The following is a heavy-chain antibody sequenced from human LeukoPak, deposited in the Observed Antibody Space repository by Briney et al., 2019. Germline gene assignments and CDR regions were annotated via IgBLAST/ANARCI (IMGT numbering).Heavy chain of an antibody. Sequence: ASVKVSCKASGYTFTSYAMHWVRQAPGQRLEWMGWINAGNGNTKYSQEFQGRVTITRDTSASTAYMELSSLRSEDMAVYYCAIVGATTGAFDIWGQGTMVTVSS. CDR2: INAGNGNT. V-gene: IGHV1-3*03. D-gene: IGHD1-26*01. J-gene: IGHJ3*02. CDR1: GYTFTSYA. CDR3: AIVGATTGAFDI.